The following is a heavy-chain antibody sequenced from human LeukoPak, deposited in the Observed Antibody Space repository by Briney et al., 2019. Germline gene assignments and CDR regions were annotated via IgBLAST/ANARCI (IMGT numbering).Heavy chain of an antibody. CDR1: GYTFTGYY. Sequence: ASVKVSCKASGYTFTGYYMHWVRQAPGQGLEWMGWINPNSGGTNYAQKFQGRVTMTRDTSISTAYMELSRLRSDDTAVYYCARVYDSSGYSLLDYWGQGTLDTVSS. CDR3: ARVYDSSGYSLLDY. D-gene: IGHD3-22*01. V-gene: IGHV1-2*02. J-gene: IGHJ4*02. CDR2: INPNSGGT.